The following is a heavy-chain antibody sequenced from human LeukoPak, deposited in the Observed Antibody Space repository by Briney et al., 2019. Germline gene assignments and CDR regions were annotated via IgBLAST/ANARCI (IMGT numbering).Heavy chain of an antibody. D-gene: IGHD2-15*01. Sequence: GGPLRLSCVASGFTFSTSWMNWVRQAPGKGLEWVANIKGDGSVQSYVDSVKGRFTISRDNAKNSLFLEMNSLRAEDTAVYYCARDLGPGWHAMDVWGQGTTVTVSS. CDR2: IKGDGSVQ. CDR1: GFTFSTSW. CDR3: ARDLGPGWHAMDV. J-gene: IGHJ6*02. V-gene: IGHV3-7*04.